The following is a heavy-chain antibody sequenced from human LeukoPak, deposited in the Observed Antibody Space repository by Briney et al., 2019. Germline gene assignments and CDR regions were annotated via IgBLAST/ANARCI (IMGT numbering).Heavy chain of an antibody. CDR1: GGTVSSYA. Sequence: GASVTVSCKASGGTVSSYAISWVRQAPGQGHEWMGGIIPIFSTANYEQKFQGRVTITADESTSTAYMELSSLRSEDTAVYYCAREIVDIVATQIGYIDYWGQGTLVTVSS. V-gene: IGHV1-69*13. D-gene: IGHD5-12*01. J-gene: IGHJ4*02. CDR3: AREIVDIVATQIGYIDY. CDR2: IIPIFSTA.